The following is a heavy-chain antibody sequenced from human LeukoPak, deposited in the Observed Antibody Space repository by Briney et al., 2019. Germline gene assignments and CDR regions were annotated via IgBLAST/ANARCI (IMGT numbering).Heavy chain of an antibody. CDR1: GGYISSYY. Sequence: PSETLSLTCTVSGGYISSYYWSWIRQPPGKGLEWIGYIYYSGSTNYNPSLKSRVTISVDTSKNQFSLKLSSVTAADTAVYYCARVGGWNYYGSGSYFDYWGQGTLVTVSS. CDR2: IYYSGST. CDR3: ARVGGWNYYGSGSYFDY. D-gene: IGHD3-10*01. V-gene: IGHV4-59*01. J-gene: IGHJ4*02.